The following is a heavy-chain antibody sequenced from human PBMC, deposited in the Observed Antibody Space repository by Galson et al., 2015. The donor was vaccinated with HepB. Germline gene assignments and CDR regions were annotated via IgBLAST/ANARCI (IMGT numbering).Heavy chain of an antibody. CDR2: IYHSGNT. Sequence: SETLSLTCAVSGGSFSNGNWWSWVRQAPGKGLEWIGEIYHSGNTNYNPSLKSRVNMSLDKSKNQFSLRLTSVTAADTAVYYCARLLVMITFAGPTYYFDSWGQGTLVTVSS. V-gene: IGHV4-4*02. D-gene: IGHD3-16*01. CDR3: ARLLVMITFAGPTYYFDS. J-gene: IGHJ4*02. CDR1: GGSFSNGNW.